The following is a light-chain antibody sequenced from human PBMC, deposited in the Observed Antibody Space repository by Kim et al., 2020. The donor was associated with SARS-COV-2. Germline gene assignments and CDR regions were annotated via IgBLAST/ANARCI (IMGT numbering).Light chain of an antibody. CDR3: QQYGSSPGVLWT. CDR2: GAS. J-gene: IGKJ1*01. Sequence: ERATLSCRASQSVSSSYLAWYQQKPGQAPRLLIYGASSRATGIPDRFSGSGSGTDFTLTISRLEPEDFAVYYCQQYGSSPGVLWTFGQGTKVDIK. V-gene: IGKV3-20*01. CDR1: QSVSSSY.